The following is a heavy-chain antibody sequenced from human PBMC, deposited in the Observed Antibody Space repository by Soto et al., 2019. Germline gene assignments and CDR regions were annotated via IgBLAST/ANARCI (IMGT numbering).Heavy chain of an antibody. Sequence: EVQLLESGGGLVQPGGSLRLSCAASGFTFSSYAMSWVRQAPGKGLEWVSAISGSGGSTYYADSVKGRFNISRDNSKNTLYLQRNSLRAQDTAVYYCAKDPAHGCTNGVCYKPFDYWGQGTLVTVSS. CDR3: AKDPAHGCTNGVCYKPFDY. CDR2: ISGSGGST. J-gene: IGHJ4*02. CDR1: GFTFSSYA. D-gene: IGHD2-8*01. V-gene: IGHV3-23*01.